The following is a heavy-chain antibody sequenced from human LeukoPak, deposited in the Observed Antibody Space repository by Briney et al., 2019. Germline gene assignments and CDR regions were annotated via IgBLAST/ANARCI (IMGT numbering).Heavy chain of an antibody. V-gene: IGHV1-18*01. CDR3: ARGFWFGDSKWFDP. J-gene: IGHJ5*02. D-gene: IGHD3-10*01. CDR1: GYTFTSYG. Sequence: VASVKVSCKASGYTFTSYGISWVRQAPGLGLEWVGWISAYNGNTNYAQKLQGRVTMTTDTSTSTAYMELRSLRSDDTAVYYCARGFWFGDSKWFDPWGQGTLVTVSS. CDR2: ISAYNGNT.